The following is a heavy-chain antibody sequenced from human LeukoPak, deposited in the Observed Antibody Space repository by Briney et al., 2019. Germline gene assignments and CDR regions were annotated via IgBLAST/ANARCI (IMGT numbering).Heavy chain of an antibody. D-gene: IGHD2-2*01. CDR2: ISSSSSYI. Sequence: PGGSLRLSCAASGFTFSRYSMNWVRQAPGKGLEWVSSISSSSSYIYYADSVQSRFTISRDNAKNSLYLQMNSLRAEDTAVYYCASQGFHCSSTSCYSLCAFDIWGQGTMVTVSS. J-gene: IGHJ3*02. CDR1: GFTFSRYS. CDR3: ASQGFHCSSTSCYSLCAFDI. V-gene: IGHV3-21*01.